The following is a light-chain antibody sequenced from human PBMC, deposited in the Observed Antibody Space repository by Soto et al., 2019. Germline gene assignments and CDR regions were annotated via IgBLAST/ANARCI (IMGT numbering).Light chain of an antibody. V-gene: IGKV3-11*01. CDR2: DIS. J-gene: IGKJ2*01. CDR3: QQRSSWPRNT. CDR1: QSVPPY. Sequence: EIVLTQFPATLSLSPGARATLSCRASQSVPPYLAWYQHKPGQAPRLLIYDISNRATGIPARFSGSGSGTDFTLTINSLEPEDSATYYCQQRSSWPRNTFGQGYKLEIK.